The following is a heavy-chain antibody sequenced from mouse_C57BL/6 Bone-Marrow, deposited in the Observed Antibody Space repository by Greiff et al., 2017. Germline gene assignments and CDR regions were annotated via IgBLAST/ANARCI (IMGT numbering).Heavy chain of an antibody. CDR3: ASAYY. Sequence: EVKLVESGGDLVKPGGSLKLSCAASGFTFSSYGLSWVRLTPDKRLEWVATISSGGSYTYYPDSVKGRFTITRDNAKNTLYLQMSSLKSEDTAMYYCASAYYWGQGTTLTVSS. V-gene: IGHV5-6*01. CDR2: ISSGGSYT. CDR1: GFTFSSYG. J-gene: IGHJ2*01.